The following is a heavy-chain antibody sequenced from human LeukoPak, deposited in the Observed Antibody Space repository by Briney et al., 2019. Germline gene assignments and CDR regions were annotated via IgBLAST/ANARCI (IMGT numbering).Heavy chain of an antibody. V-gene: IGHV3-21*04. CDR3: AKVRFGVTARYYFDY. CDR2: LSTSSSYI. D-gene: IGHD3-10*01. Sequence: PGGSLRLSCAASGFTFISYNMNWVRQAPGKGLEWVSSLSTSSSYIYYADSLKGRFTISRDNSKNTLYLQMNSPRAEDTAVYYCAKVRFGVTARYYFDYWGQGTLVTVSS. CDR1: GFTFISYN. J-gene: IGHJ4*02.